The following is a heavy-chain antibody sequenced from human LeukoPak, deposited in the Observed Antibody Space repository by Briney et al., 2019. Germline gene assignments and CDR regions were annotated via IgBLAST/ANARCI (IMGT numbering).Heavy chain of an antibody. CDR1: GYTFTGYY. D-gene: IGHD5-12*01. CDR3: AREMRLRGYSGHYLGY. V-gene: IGHV1-2*04. J-gene: IGHJ4*02. Sequence: ASVKVSCKASGYTFTGYYMHWVQQAPGQGLEWMGWINPNSGGTNYAQKFQGWVTMTRDTSISTAYMEPSRLRSDDTAVYYCAREMRLRGYSGHYLGYWGQGTLVTVSS. CDR2: INPNSGGT.